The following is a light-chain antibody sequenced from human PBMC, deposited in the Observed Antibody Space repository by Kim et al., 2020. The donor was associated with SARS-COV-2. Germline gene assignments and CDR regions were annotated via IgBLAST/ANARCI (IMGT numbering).Light chain of an antibody. CDR1: QSVSSTN. CDR2: GAS. J-gene: IGKJ1*01. V-gene: IGKV3-20*01. CDR3: QQYDSSHRT. Sequence: EVVLTQPPGPLSLSPGERATLSCRASQSVSSTNLAWYQQRSGQAPRLLIYGASTRATGIPDRFSGSGSGTDFTLTISRLEPEDFAVYYCQQYDSSHRTFGQGTKVDIK.